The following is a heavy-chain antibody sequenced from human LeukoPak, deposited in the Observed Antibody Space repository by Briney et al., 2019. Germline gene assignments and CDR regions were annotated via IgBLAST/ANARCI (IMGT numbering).Heavy chain of an antibody. J-gene: IGHJ5*02. CDR2: IYHSGST. D-gene: IGHD2-2*01. CDR1: GGSISSSNW. CDR3: ARDPTIRHPIPAAKEDNWFDP. Sequence: PSGTLSLTCAVSGGSISSSNWWSWVRQPPGKGLEWIGEIYHSGSTNYNPSLKSRVTISVDKSKNQFSLKLSSVTAADTAVYYCARDPTIRHPIPAAKEDNWFDPWGQGTLVTVSS. V-gene: IGHV4-4*02.